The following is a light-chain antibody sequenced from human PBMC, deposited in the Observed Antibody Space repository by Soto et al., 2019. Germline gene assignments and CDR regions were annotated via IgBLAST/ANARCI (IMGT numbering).Light chain of an antibody. CDR3: QHRVP. J-gene: IGKJ2*01. V-gene: IGKV3-20*01. CDR1: QSVSSSY. Sequence: EIVLTQSPGTLSLSPGERATLSCRASQSVSSSYLAWYQQKPGQAPRLLIYGASSRATGIPDRFSGSGSGTDFTLTISRLEPEDFAVYYCQHRVPFGQGTKLEIK. CDR2: GAS.